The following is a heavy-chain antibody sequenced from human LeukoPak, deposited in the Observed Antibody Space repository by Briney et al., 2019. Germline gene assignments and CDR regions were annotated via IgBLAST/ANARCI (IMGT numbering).Heavy chain of an antibody. D-gene: IGHD4-23*01. V-gene: IGHV3-43*02. CDR1: GFTFDDYA. CDR2: ISGDGTIT. Sequence: PGGSLRLSCATSGFTFDDYAIHWVRQAPGKGLEWVSLISGDGTITNYADSVKGRITISRDNSKNSLYLQMNSLRTEDTALYYCARGQSGGKFDYWGQGTPVTVSS. CDR3: ARGQSGGKFDY. J-gene: IGHJ4*02.